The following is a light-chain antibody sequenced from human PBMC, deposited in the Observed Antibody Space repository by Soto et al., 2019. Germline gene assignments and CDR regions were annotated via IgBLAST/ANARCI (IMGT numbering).Light chain of an antibody. CDR1: QAINSY. CDR3: QHLNAFPLT. Sequence: IQLTQSPSYLSASVGDRVTITCRASQAINSYLAWYQQEPGKAPKLLIYGGSTLQSGVPSRFSGSASGTDFTLTISSLQSEDFATYYCQHLNAFPLTFGGGTKVEI. V-gene: IGKV1-9*01. J-gene: IGKJ4*01. CDR2: GGS.